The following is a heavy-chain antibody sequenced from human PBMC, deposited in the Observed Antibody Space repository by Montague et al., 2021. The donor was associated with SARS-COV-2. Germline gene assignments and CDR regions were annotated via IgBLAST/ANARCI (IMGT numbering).Heavy chain of an antibody. V-gene: IGHV4-4*07. J-gene: IGHJ5*02. CDR2: IHTSGNT. Sequence: SETLSLTCTVSGASITTYYWSWIRQSAGKGLEWIGRIHTSGNTNYNSTLRSRVTTSVDTSKNQFSLKLNPVTAADTAVYYCAREATSWFGELMGVWFDPWGQGTLVTVSS. D-gene: IGHD3-10*01. CDR1: GASITTYY. CDR3: AREATSWFGELMGVWFDP.